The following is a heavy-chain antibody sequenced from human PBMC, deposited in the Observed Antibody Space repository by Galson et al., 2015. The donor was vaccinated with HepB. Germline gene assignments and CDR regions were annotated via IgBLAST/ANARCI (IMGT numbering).Heavy chain of an antibody. V-gene: IGHV1-18*04. J-gene: IGHJ4*02. CDR1: GYTFNVYG. Sequence: SVKVSCKASGYTFNVYGITWVRQAPGQGLEWMGWISDYNNKTNYAQKLQGRVSMTTDTSTSTAYMELRSLRSDDSAVYYCARAPAALRYSDPFDYWGQGTLVTVSS. D-gene: IGHD3-9*01. CDR2: ISDYNNKT. CDR3: ARAPAALRYSDPFDY.